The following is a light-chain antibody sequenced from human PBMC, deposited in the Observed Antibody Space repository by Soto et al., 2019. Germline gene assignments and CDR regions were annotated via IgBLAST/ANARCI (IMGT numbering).Light chain of an antibody. Sequence: EIVLTQSPATLSLSPGERATLSCRASQSVSSYLAWYQQKPGQAPRLLIYDASNRATGIPGRFSGSGSGTDFTLTISSLEPEDFAVYYCQQRSNWPPITFGQGTRLAIK. V-gene: IGKV3-11*01. CDR3: QQRSNWPPIT. CDR2: DAS. J-gene: IGKJ5*01. CDR1: QSVSSY.